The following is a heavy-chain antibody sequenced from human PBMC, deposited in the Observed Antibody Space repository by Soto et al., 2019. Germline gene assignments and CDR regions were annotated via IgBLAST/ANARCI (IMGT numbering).Heavy chain of an antibody. V-gene: IGHV1-69*13. CDR2: IIPIFGTA. J-gene: IGHJ3*02. D-gene: IGHD3-10*01. Sequence: AASVKVSCKASGGTFSSYAISWVRQAPGQGLEWMGGIIPIFGTANYAQKFQGRVTITADESTSTAYMELSSLRSEDTAVYYCASIDGSGSWAFDIWGQGTMVTVSS. CDR1: GGTFSSYA. CDR3: ASIDGSGSWAFDI.